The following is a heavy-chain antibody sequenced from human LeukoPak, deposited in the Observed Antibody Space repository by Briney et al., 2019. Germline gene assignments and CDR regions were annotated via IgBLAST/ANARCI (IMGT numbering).Heavy chain of an antibody. CDR2: IDWDDDK. CDR3: ARAEYYYGSGSYYDY. Sequence: SGPTLVHPTQTLTLTCTFPGFSLSTSGMRVSWIRQPPGKALEWLALIDWDDDKFYSTSLKTRLTISKDTSKNQVVLTMTNMDPVDTATYYCARAEYYYGSGSYYDYWGQGTLVTVSS. CDR1: GFSLSTSGMR. J-gene: IGHJ4*02. D-gene: IGHD3-10*01. V-gene: IGHV2-70*04.